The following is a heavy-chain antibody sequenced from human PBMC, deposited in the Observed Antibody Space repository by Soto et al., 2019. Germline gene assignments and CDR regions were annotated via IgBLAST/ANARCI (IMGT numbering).Heavy chain of an antibody. CDR3: ARGDYHSSGYYYQYYYYGMDV. J-gene: IGHJ6*02. CDR2: ISGSGGST. Sequence: RLSCAASGFTFSSYAMSWVRQAPGKGLEWVSAISGSGGSTYYADSVKGRFTISRGNSKNTLYLQMNSLRAEDTAVYYCARGDYHSSGYYYQYYYYGMDVWGQGTTVTVSS. V-gene: IGHV3-23*01. CDR1: GFTFSSYA. D-gene: IGHD3-22*01.